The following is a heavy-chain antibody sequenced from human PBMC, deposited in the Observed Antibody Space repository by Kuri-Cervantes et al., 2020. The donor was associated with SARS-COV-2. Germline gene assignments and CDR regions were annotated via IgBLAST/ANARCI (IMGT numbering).Heavy chain of an antibody. Sequence: ASVKVSCKASGYTFTSSYMHWVRQAPGQGLEWMGIINPSGGSTSYAQKFQGRVTMTRDTSTSTVYMELSSLRSEDTAVYYCARSPSNGDYDGRFDYWGQGTLVTVSS. J-gene: IGHJ4*02. D-gene: IGHD4-17*01. CDR3: ARSPSNGDYDGRFDY. CDR2: INPSGGST. CDR1: GYTFTSSY. V-gene: IGHV1-46*01.